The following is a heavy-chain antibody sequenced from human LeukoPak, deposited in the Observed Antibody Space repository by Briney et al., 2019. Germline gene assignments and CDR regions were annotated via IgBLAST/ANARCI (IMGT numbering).Heavy chain of an antibody. CDR2: ISSDGSNK. V-gene: IGHV3-30-3*01. CDR3: ARGLGDWYYFDY. D-gene: IGHD3-9*01. CDR1: GFTFSTYA. J-gene: IGHJ4*02. Sequence: PGGTLRLSCAASGFTFSTYAMHWVRQAPGKGLEWMAVISSDGSNKYYADSVKGRFTISRDNSKNTLYPQMNSLRAEDTAVYYCARGLGDWYYFDYWGQGTLVTVSS.